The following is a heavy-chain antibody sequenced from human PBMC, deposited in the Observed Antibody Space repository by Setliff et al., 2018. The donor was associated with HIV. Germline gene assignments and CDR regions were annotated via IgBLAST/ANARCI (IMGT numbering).Heavy chain of an antibody. CDR3: AVSPDGDCATTECANWFDP. V-gene: IGHV3-53*01. Sequence: GGSLRLSCVASGFSVNSNYMSWVRQAPGKRLEWVSIIYDGGTTYYGDSVKGRFSISRDYSKNTLYLQMNSLRAEDTAMYFCAVSPDGDCATTECANWFDPWGQGTQVTVSS. J-gene: IGHJ5*02. D-gene: IGHD4-17*01. CDR1: GFSVNSNY. CDR2: IYDGGTT.